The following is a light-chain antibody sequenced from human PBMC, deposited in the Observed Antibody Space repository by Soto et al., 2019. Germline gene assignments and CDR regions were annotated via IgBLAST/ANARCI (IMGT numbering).Light chain of an antibody. CDR3: QQANSFPRT. V-gene: IGKV1D-12*01. CDR1: QAISTW. CDR2: AAS. J-gene: IGKJ1*01. Sequence: DIQMTQSPSSVSASVGDRVTITCRASQAISTWLAWYQQKPGKAPKLLIYAASNLQTGVPSRFSGSCSGTDFTLTISSLQPEDFATYYCQQANSFPRTFGQGPKVEIK.